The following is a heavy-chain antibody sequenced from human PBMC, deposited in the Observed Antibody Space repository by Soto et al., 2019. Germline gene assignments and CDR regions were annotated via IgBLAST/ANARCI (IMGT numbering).Heavy chain of an antibody. J-gene: IGHJ4*02. Sequence: SSETLSLTCAVYGGSFSGYYWSWIRQPPGKGLEWIGEINHSGSTNYNPSLKSRVTISVDTSKNQFSLKLSSVTAADTAVYYCAGGRYRGYNPSYYFDYWGQGTLVTVSS. CDR3: AGGRYRGYNPSYYFDY. CDR2: INHSGST. D-gene: IGHD6-25*01. V-gene: IGHV4-34*01. CDR1: GGSFSGYY.